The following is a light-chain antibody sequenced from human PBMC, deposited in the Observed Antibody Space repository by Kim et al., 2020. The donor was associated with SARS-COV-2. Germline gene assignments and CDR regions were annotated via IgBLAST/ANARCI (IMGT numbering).Light chain of an antibody. Sequence: DIQMTQSPSSLSASVGDRVTIPCRASQSISTYLNWYQQKPGKAPKLLIYAASSLQSGVPSRFSGSGSGTDFSLTISSLQPEDFATYYCQQMYSTPQTFGQGTKVDIK. CDR3: QQMYSTPQT. CDR2: AAS. V-gene: IGKV1-39*01. J-gene: IGKJ1*01. CDR1: QSISTY.